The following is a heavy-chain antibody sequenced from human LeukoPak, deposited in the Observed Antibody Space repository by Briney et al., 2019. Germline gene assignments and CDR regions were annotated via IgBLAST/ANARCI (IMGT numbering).Heavy chain of an antibody. CDR1: GFGIGASF. CDR2: LSRGESA. Sequence: GGSLRLSCAASGFGIGASFINWVRQAPGKGLEWVSLLSRGESASYADSVKGRFTLSSDSSNNTVFLHMNSLRAEDTAVYFCARAVGVVDCNTYSCKPYYFDYWGQGALVTVSS. J-gene: IGHJ4*02. D-gene: IGHD2/OR15-2a*01. CDR3: ARAVGVVDCNTYSCKPYYFDY. V-gene: IGHV3-66*01.